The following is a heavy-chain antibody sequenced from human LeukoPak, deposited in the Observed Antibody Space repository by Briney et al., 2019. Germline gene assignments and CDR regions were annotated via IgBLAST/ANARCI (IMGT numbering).Heavy chain of an antibody. V-gene: IGHV3-23*01. CDR1: GFTFSSDA. Sequence: GGSLRLSCAASGFTFSSDAMSWVRQAPGKGLEWVSAISGSGGSTYYADSVKGRFTISRDNSKNTLYLQMNSLRAEDTAVYYCAGSLGYCTSNVCYLKYWGQGTLVTVSS. CDR2: ISGSGGST. D-gene: IGHD2-8*01. CDR3: AGSLGYCTSNVCYLKY. J-gene: IGHJ4*02.